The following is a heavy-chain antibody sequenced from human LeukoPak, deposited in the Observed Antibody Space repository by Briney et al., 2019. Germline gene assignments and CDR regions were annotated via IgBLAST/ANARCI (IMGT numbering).Heavy chain of an antibody. CDR2: INHSGST. CDR3: AKAYHLISGYYIYYYYYMDV. V-gene: IGHV4-34*01. CDR1: GGSFSGYY. J-gene: IGHJ6*03. Sequence: SETLSLTCAVYGGSFSGYYWSWIRQPPGKGLEWIGEINHSGSTNYNPSLKSRVTISVDTSKNQFSLKLSSVTAADTAVYYCAKAYHLISGYYIYYYYYMDVWGKGTTVTISS. D-gene: IGHD3-22*01.